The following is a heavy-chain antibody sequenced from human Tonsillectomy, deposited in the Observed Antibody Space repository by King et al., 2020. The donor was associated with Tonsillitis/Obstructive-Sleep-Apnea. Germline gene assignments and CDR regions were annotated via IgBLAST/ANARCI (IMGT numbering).Heavy chain of an antibody. CDR2: IYYSGST. CDR3: ARRYYVSSGCYDAFDI. J-gene: IGHJ3*02. CDR1: GGSISSSSYY. D-gene: IGHD3-22*01. Sequence: LQLQESGPGLVKPAETLSLMCTVSGGSISSSSYYWGWIRQPPGKGLEWIGSIYYSGSTYYNPSLKSRVTISVDTSKNQFSLKMSSVTAADTAVYYCARRYYVSSGCYDAFDIWGQGTMVTVSS. V-gene: IGHV4-39*01.